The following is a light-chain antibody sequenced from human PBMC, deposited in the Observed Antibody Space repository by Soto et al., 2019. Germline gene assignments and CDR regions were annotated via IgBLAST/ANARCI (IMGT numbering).Light chain of an antibody. CDR2: DAS. V-gene: IGKV3-11*01. CDR3: QQRSSWPLT. CDR1: QSVSSQ. J-gene: IGKJ4*01. Sequence: EIVLTQSPVALSLSPGGRATLSCRASQSVSSQLAWYQQKPGQAPRLLIYDASNRATGIPARFSGSGSGTGLTLTISSLEPEDFAVYYCQQRSSWPLTFGGGTKVDI.